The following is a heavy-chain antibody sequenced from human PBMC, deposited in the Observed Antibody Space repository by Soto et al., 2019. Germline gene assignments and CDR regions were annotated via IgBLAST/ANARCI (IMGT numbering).Heavy chain of an antibody. V-gene: IGHV5-51*01. CDR3: ARAARYYYDSSGFDY. CDR2: IYPGDSDT. CDR1: GYSFTSYW. J-gene: IGHJ4*02. Sequence: GESLKISCKGSGYSFTSYWIGWVRQMPGKGLEWMGIIYPGDSDTRYGPSFQGQVTISADKSISTAYLQWSSLKASDTAMYYCARAARYYYDSSGFDYWGQGTLVTVSS. D-gene: IGHD3-22*01.